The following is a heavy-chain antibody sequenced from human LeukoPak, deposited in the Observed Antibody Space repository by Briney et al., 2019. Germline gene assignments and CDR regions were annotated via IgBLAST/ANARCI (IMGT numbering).Heavy chain of an antibody. CDR1: GYTFTSYY. J-gene: IGHJ5*02. Sequence: ASVKVSCKASGYTFTSYYIHWVRQAPGQGLAWMGIIYLSAGSKSYAQKFQGRLTMSRDTSKNQFSLKLSSVTAADTGVYYCAVSTIEGFGELRVFDPWGEGALVTVSS. V-gene: IGHV1-46*01. CDR3: AVSTIEGFGELRVFDP. D-gene: IGHD3-10*01. CDR2: IYLSAGSK.